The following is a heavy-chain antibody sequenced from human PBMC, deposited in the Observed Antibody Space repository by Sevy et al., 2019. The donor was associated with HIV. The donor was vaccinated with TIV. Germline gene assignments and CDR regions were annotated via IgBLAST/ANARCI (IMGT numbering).Heavy chain of an antibody. CDR1: GFTFSSYG. J-gene: IGHJ6*02. CDR2: IWYDGSNK. Sequence: GGSLRLSCAASGFTFSSYGMHWVRQAPGKGLEWVAVIWYDGSNKYYADSVKGRFTISRDNSKNTLYLQMNSLRAEDTAVYYCARDMRTYYDFWSGYSSYYYYSMDVWGQGTTVTVSS. D-gene: IGHD3-3*01. CDR3: ARDMRTYYDFWSGYSSYYYYSMDV. V-gene: IGHV3-33*01.